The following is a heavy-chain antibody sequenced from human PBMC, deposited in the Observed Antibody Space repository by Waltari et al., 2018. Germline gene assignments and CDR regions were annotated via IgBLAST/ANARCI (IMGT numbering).Heavy chain of an antibody. CDR3: AKTLPHYE. CDR2: IRYDGSNK. J-gene: IGHJ4*02. V-gene: IGHV3-30*02. D-gene: IGHD3-3*01. Sequence: QVQRVESGGGVVQPGGSLRLSCAASGFTFSSHGMHWGRQAPGKGLEWVAFIRYDGSNKYYADSVKGRFTISRDNSKNTLYLQMNSLRAEDTAVYYCAKTLPHYEWGQGTLVTVSS. CDR1: GFTFSSHG.